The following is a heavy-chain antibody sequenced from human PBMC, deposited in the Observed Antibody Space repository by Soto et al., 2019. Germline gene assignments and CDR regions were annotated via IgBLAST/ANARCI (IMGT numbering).Heavy chain of an antibody. J-gene: IGHJ5*02. CDR2: IYYSGST. Sequence: SETLSLTCTVSGGSISSYYWGWIRQPPGKGLEWIGYIYYSGSTNYNPSLKSRVTISVDTSKNQFSLKLISMTSADTAIYFCARRAVAVSTIRQDNWLDPWGQGTLVTVYS. D-gene: IGHD2-21*02. CDR1: GGSISSYY. CDR3: ARRAVAVSTIRQDNWLDP. V-gene: IGHV4-59*01.